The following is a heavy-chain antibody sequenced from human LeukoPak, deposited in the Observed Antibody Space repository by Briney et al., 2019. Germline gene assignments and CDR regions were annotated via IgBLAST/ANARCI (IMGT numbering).Heavy chain of an antibody. CDR3: ARGRFGRGVGPYS. CDR1: GGSFSGYY. V-gene: IGHV4-34*01. CDR2: INHSGST. J-gene: IGHJ4*02. Sequence: PSETLSLTCAVYGGSFSGYYWSWIRQPPGKGLEWIGEINHSGSTNYNPSLKSRVTISVDTSKNQFSLKLSSVTAADTAVYYCARGRFGRGVGPYSWGQGTLVTVSS. D-gene: IGHD1-26*01.